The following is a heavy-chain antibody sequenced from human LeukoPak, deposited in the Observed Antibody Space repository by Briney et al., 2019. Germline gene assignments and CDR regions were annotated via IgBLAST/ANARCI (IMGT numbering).Heavy chain of an antibody. J-gene: IGHJ5*02. CDR2: ISAYNGNT. CDR3: ARVLRDGYNLCWFDP. V-gene: IGHV1-18*01. D-gene: IGHD5-24*01. CDR1: GYTFTSYG. Sequence: ASVKVSCKASGYTFTSYGISWVRQAPGQGLEWMGWISAYNGNTNYAQKLQGRVTITTGTSTSTAYMELRSLRSDDTAVYCCARVLRDGYNLCWFDPGGQGTLVTVSS.